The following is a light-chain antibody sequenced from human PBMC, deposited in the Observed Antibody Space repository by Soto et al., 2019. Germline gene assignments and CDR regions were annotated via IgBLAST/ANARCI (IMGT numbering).Light chain of an antibody. CDR2: DAS. CDR3: QEYNSDSWT. V-gene: IGKV1-5*01. CDR1: QTISSW. J-gene: IGKJ1*01. Sequence: DIQMTQSPSTLSGSVGDRVTITCRASQTISSWLAWYRQKPGKAPKLLISDASSLESGVPSRFSGSGSGTEFTLTISNLQPDDFATYYCQEYNSDSWTFGQGTKVDIK.